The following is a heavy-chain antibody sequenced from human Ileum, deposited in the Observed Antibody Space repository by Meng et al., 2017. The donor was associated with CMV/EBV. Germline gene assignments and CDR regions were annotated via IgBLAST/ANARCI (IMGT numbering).Heavy chain of an antibody. CDR2: NYSRGTNT. J-gene: IGHJ4*02. V-gene: IGHV3-23*03. D-gene: IGHD4-23*01. CDR3: AKDSPSGGNSG. CDR1: GLNFSNYG. Sequence: LSFAASGLNFSNYGMGRVRQAPGKGLEWVSLNYSRGTNTFYAGSVKGRFTISRDNSKNTLYLQMNSLRAEDTAVYFWAKDSPSGGNSGWGQGTLVTVSS.